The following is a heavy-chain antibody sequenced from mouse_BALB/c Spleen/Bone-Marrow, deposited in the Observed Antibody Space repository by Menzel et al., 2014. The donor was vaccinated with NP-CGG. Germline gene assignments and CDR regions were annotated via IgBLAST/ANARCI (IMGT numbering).Heavy chain of an antibody. CDR3: GRKDGDH. J-gene: IGHJ2*01. CDR2: IYPGDGET. Sequence: VKVVESGAELVRPGSSVKISCKASGYPYSSYWMNWVKQRPGQGLEWIGQIYPGDGETNYNGKFKGNATLTADKSSSTAFMQLNSLTTEGSAGYFCGRKDGDHWGQGTTLTV. V-gene: IGHV1-80*01. CDR1: GYPYSSYW. D-gene: IGHD2-3*01.